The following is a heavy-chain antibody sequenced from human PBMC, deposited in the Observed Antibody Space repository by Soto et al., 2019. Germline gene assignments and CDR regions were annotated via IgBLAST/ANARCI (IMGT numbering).Heavy chain of an antibody. Sequence: GGSLRLSCAASGFTFGRHWMSWVRQAPGKGLEWVANIKQDGSEKYYVDSVRGRFTISRDNTKSSLFLQMNSLRAEDTAVYYCARLDIVVSGRFDYWGRGTLVTVSS. CDR3: ARLDIVVSGRFDY. CDR2: IKQDGSEK. CDR1: GFTFGRHW. D-gene: IGHD2-15*01. J-gene: IGHJ4*02. V-gene: IGHV3-7*05.